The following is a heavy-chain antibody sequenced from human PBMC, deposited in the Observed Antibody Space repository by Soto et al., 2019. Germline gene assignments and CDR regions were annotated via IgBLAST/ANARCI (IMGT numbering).Heavy chain of an antibody. J-gene: IGHJ3*02. CDR3: ARTINCSGGSCYSPSDAFDI. V-gene: IGHV4-39*07. CDR1: GGSISSSSYY. Sequence: SETLSLTCTVSGGSISSSSYYWGWIRQPPGKGLEWIGSIYYSGSTYYNPSLKSRVTISVDTSKNQFSLKLSSVTAAGTAVYYCARTINCSGGSCYSPSDAFDIWGQGTMVTVSS. D-gene: IGHD2-15*01. CDR2: IYYSGST.